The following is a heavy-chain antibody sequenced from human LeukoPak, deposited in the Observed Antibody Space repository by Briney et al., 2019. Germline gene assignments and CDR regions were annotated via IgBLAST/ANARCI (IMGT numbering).Heavy chain of an antibody. V-gene: IGHV3-33*01. J-gene: IGHJ4*02. CDR3: ARDLYSGYDGGFDY. Sequence: GGALRLSCAASVVTFSSDGRRGVRQAPGKGGEGGEVIWYDGSNKYYADSVKGRFHISRDNSKNPLYLQMNSLRAEDTAVYYCARDLYSGYDGGFDYWGQGTLVTVSS. D-gene: IGHD5-12*01. CDR2: IWYDGSNK. CDR1: VVTFSSDG.